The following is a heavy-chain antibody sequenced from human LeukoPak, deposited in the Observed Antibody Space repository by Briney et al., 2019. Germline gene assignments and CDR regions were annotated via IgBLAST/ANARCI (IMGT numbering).Heavy chain of an antibody. CDR1: GYTFTSYA. D-gene: IGHD3-22*01. V-gene: IGHV7-4-1*02. CDR3: ARAGYDSSGYYYGIEFGWADPYYFDY. CDR2: INTNTGNP. J-gene: IGHJ4*02. Sequence: ASVKVSCKASGYTFTSYAMNWVRQAPGQGLEWMGWINTNTGNPTYAQGFAGRFVFSLDTSVSTAYLQISSLKAEDTAVYYCARAGYDSSGYYYGIEFGWADPYYFDYWGQGTLVTVSS.